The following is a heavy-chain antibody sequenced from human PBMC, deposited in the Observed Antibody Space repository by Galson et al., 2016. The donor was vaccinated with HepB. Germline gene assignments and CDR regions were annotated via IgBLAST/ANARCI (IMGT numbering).Heavy chain of an antibody. CDR2: VSSGGDDT. D-gene: IGHD2-2*01. CDR1: GFTFSNYH. J-gene: IGHJ4*02. Sequence: SLRLSCAASGFTFSNYHMNWLRQPQGKGLEWVSFVSSGGDDTHYTDSVRGRFTVSRDNAKDTLYLQMDNLRAEDTATYYGAKDHGYCRSTRGGDCHFGRLGGGLGTLVTVSS. CDR3: AKDHGYCRSTRGGDCHFGRLG. V-gene: IGHV3-23*01.